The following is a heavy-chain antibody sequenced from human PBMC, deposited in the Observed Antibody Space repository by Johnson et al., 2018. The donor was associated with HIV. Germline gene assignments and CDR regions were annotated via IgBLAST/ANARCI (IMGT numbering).Heavy chain of an antibody. J-gene: IGHJ3*02. D-gene: IGHD4-17*01. Sequence: QEQLVESGGGVVKPGGSLRLSCAASGFTFNDYYMSWIRQAPGKGLEWLSYISTSGASIYYADSAKGRFIISRDNAKKSLYLQMNSLRSEDTALYSCARDSTPWGGDYVDYTFDIWGQGTMVTVSS. CDR2: ISTSGASI. CDR1: GFTFNDYY. V-gene: IGHV3-11*04. CDR3: ARDSTPWGGDYVDYTFDI.